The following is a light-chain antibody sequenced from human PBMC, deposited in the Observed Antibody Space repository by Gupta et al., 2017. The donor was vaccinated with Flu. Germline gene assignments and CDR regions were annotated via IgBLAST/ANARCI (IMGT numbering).Light chain of an antibody. CDR3: QQDISYFQWT. CDR2: RAS. CDR1: QSLSGS. J-gene: IGKJ1*01. V-gene: IGKV1-5*03. Sequence: DLQMTQSPSTLSASVGDSVTITCRASQSLSGSVAWYQQKPGNPPKLLIYRASTSESGVPSRFSGDRSGTEFTLTINSLQPDDFATYYCQQDISYFQWTFGQGTKVEVK.